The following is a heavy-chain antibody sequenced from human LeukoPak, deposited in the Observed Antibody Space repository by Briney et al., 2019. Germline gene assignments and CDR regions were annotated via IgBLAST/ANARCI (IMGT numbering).Heavy chain of an antibody. CDR3: ATYSSGWYGFYFDY. D-gene: IGHD6-19*01. Sequence: SETLSLTCAVYGGSFSGYYWSWIRQPPGKGLERIGEINHSGSTNYNPSLKSRVTISVDTSKNQFSLKLSSVTAADTAVYYCATYSSGWYGFYFDYWGQGTLVTVSS. V-gene: IGHV4-34*01. CDR1: GGSFSGYY. CDR2: INHSGST. J-gene: IGHJ4*02.